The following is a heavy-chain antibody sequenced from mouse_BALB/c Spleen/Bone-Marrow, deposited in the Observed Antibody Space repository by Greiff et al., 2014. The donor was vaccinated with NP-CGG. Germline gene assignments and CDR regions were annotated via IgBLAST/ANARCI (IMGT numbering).Heavy chain of an antibody. J-gene: IGHJ4*01. D-gene: IGHD2-12*01. CDR1: GFTFSSYG. CDR3: TRRGIYDERTATDY. Sequence: DVQLVESGGDLVKPGGSLKLSCAASGFTFSSYGMSWVRQTPDKRLEWVATISSGGTNTYYPDSVKGRFTISRDNAKNTLYLQMSSLKSEDTAMYYCTRRGIYDERTATDYRGQGTSVTVSS. V-gene: IGHV5-6*01. CDR2: ISSGGTNT.